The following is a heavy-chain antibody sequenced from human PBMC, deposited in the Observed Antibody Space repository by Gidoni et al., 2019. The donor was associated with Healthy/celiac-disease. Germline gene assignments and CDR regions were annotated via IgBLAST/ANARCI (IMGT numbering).Heavy chain of an antibody. CDR2: IYTSGST. V-gene: IGHV4-61*02. D-gene: IGHD1-7*01. CDR3: ARGDPGTTGNDAFDI. Sequence: QVQLQESGPGLVKPSQTLSLTCTVSGGSISSGSYYWSWIRQPAGKGLEWIGRIYTSGSTNYNPSLKSRVTMSVDTSKNQFSLKLSSVTAADTAVYYCARGDPGTTGNDAFDIWGQGTMVTVSS. CDR1: GGSISSGSYY. J-gene: IGHJ3*02.